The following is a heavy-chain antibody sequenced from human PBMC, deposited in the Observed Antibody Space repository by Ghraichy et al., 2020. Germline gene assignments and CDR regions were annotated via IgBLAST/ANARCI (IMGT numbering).Heavy chain of an antibody. CDR2: ISAYNGNT. CDR3: ARGYDFWSGYPLHYYYGMDA. CDR1: GYTFTSYG. Sequence: AAVKVSCKASGYTFTSYGISWVRQAPGQGLEWMGWISAYNGNTNYAQKLQGRVTMTTDTSTSTAYMELRSLRSDDTAVYYCARGYDFWSGYPLHYYYGMDAGGQGTPVTVSS. V-gene: IGHV1-18*01. J-gene: IGHJ6*02. D-gene: IGHD3-3*01.